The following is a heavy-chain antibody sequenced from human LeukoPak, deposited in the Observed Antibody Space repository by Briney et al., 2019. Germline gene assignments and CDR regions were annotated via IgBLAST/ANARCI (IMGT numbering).Heavy chain of an antibody. CDR3: ARVGYYYGAGSHFKALDS. CDR2: INPDSGDT. D-gene: IGHD3-10*01. CDR1: GYTFSDYY. J-gene: IGHJ4*02. V-gene: IGHV1-2*04. Sequence: ASVKVSCKASGYTFSDYYIHWVRQAPGQGLEWMGWINPDSGDTNYEQKFQDWVTMTRDTSVNTVYMELSSLKSDDTAVYYCARVGYYYGAGSHFKALDSWGQGTLVIVSS.